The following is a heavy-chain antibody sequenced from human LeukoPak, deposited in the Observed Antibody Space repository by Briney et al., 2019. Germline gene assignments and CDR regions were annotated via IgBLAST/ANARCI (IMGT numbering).Heavy chain of an antibody. CDR2: IHYSGST. CDR3: ARYGITIVRGGKYCFDS. V-gene: IGHV4-59*08. CDR1: GGSISGYF. Sequence: PSETLSLTCTVSGGSISGYFWSWIRQPPGKGLEWIGYIHYSGSTNYNPSLNSRVTISVDTSKNQFSLRLSSVTAADTAVYYYARYGITIVRGGKYCFDSWGQGTLVTVSS. J-gene: IGHJ4*02. D-gene: IGHD3-10*01.